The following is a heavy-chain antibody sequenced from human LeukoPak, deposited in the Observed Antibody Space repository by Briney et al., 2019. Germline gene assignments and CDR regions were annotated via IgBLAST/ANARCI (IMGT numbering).Heavy chain of an antibody. V-gene: IGHV1-69*05. J-gene: IGHJ4*02. Sequence: SVKVSCKASGGSFNNYAVTWVRQAPGQGLEWMGGFIPILDTTNYAPNFQGGVTITTDESSTTAYMELSSLKWEDTALYYCARSNDYDYHFNYWGQGTLVTVSS. CDR3: ARSNDYDYHFNY. CDR2: FIPILDTT. D-gene: IGHD5-12*01. CDR1: GGSFNNYA.